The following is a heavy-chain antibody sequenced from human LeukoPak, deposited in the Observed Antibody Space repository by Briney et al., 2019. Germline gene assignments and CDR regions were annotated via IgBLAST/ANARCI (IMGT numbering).Heavy chain of an antibody. V-gene: IGHV1-24*01. CDR1: GYTLTELS. CDR2: FDPEDGET. D-gene: IGHD2-21*02. Sequence: GASVKVSCKVSGYTLTELSMHWVRQAPGKGLEWMGGFDPEDGETIYAQKFQGRVTMTTDTSTSTAYMELRSLRSDDTAVYYCARASIPSQYCGGDCYSNPFDYWGQGTLVTVSS. J-gene: IGHJ4*02. CDR3: ARASIPSQYCGGDCYSNPFDY.